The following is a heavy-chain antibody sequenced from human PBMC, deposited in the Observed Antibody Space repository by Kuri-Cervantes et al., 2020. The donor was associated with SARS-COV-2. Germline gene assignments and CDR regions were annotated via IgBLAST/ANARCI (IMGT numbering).Heavy chain of an antibody. V-gene: IGHV3-7*03. CDR1: GFTFSSYW. CDR2: IKQDGSEK. CDR3: AREGHYDFWSGYYEGYWFDP. Sequence: GGSLRLSCAASGFTFSSYWMSWVRQAPGKGLEWVANIKQDGSEKYYVDSVKGRFTISRDNAKNFLYLQMNSLRAEDTALYYCAREGHYDFWSGYYEGYWFDPWGQGTLVTVSS. J-gene: IGHJ5*02. D-gene: IGHD3-3*01.